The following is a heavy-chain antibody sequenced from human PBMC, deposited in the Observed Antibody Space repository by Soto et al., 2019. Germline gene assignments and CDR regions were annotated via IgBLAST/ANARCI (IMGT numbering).Heavy chain of an antibody. V-gene: IGHV4-59*10. J-gene: IGHJ6*02. Sequence: SETLSLTCAVYGGSISSYYWSWIRQPAGKGLEWIGRIYTSGSTNYNPSLKSRVTMSVDTSKNQFSLKLSSVTAADTAVYYCAREDIVVVVAAKLYYYYGMDVWGQGTTVTV. CDR3: AREDIVVVVAAKLYYYYGMDV. CDR2: IYTSGST. D-gene: IGHD2-15*01. CDR1: GGSISSYY.